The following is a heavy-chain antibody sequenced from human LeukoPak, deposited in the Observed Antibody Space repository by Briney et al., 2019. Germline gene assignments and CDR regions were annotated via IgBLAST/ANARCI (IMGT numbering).Heavy chain of an antibody. D-gene: IGHD3-10*01. CDR2: ISSNGGST. V-gene: IGHV3-64*01. CDR1: GFTFSSHA. Sequence: GGSLRLSCAASGFTFSSHAMHCVRQAPGKGLEYVSAISSNGGSTYYANSVKGRFTISRDNPKNTLYLQMGSLRAEDMAVYYCARDPTGSGDFDYWGQGTLVTVSS. CDR3: ARDPTGSGDFDY. J-gene: IGHJ4*02.